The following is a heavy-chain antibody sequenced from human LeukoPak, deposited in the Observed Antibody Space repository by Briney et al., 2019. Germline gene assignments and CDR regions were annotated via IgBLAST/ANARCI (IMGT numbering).Heavy chain of an antibody. Sequence: GASVKVSCKASGYTFTSYGISWVRQAPGQGLEWMGWISAYNGNTNYAQKLQGRVTMTTDTSTSTAYMELRSLTSDDTAIYYCARDLDPHLTLLRGVPDALDIWGQGTMVTVSS. V-gene: IGHV1-18*01. CDR2: ISAYNGNT. CDR1: GYTFTSYG. D-gene: IGHD3-10*01. CDR3: ARDLDPHLTLLRGVPDALDI. J-gene: IGHJ3*02.